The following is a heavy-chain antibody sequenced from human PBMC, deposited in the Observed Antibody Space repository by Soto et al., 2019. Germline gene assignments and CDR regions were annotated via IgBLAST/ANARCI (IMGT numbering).Heavy chain of an antibody. CDR2: ISYDGSNK. J-gene: IGHJ4*02. CDR3: ASIADTAMAPSVDY. D-gene: IGHD5-18*01. Sequence: QVQLVESGGGVVQPGRSLRLSCAASGFTFSSYGMHWVRQAPGKGLEWVAVISYDGSNKYYADAVKGRFTISRDNSKNTLDLQMNSLRAEDTAVYYCASIADTAMAPSVDYWCQGTLVTVSS. V-gene: IGHV3-30*03. CDR1: GFTFSSYG.